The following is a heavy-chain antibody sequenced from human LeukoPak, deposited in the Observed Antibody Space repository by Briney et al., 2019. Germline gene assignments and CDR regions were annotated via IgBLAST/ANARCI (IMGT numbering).Heavy chain of an antibody. CDR1: GFTFSSYA. CDR2: ISYDGSNK. CDR3: ARVDY. V-gene: IGHV3-30*04. J-gene: IGHJ4*02. Sequence: GGSLRLSCAASGFTFSSYAMHWVRQAPGKGLEWVAVISYDGSNKYYADSVKGRFTISRDNSKNTLYLQMNSLRAEDTAVYYCARVDYWGQGTLVTVSS.